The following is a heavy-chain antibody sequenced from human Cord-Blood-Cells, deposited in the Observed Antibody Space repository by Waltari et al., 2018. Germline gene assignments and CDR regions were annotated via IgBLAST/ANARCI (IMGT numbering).Heavy chain of an antibody. CDR2: RWYDGSNK. CDR3: ARDPRLGSYYYYYYGMDV. Sequence: QVQLVESGGGVVQPGRSLRLSCAAYGFTFSSYGMHWVRQAPGKGLEWVAVRWYDGSNKYYADSVKGRFTISRDNSKNTLYRQMNSLRAEDTAVYYCARDPRLGSYYYYYYGMDVWGQGTTVTVSS. J-gene: IGHJ6*02. D-gene: IGHD1-26*01. V-gene: IGHV3-33*01. CDR1: GFTFSSYG.